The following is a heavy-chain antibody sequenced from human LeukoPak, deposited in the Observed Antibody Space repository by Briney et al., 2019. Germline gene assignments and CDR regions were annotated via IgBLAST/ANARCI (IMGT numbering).Heavy chain of an antibody. CDR2: IKSKTDGGTT. D-gene: IGHD6-13*01. J-gene: IGHJ4*02. Sequence: PGGSLRLSCAASGFTFSNAWMSWVRQAPGKGLEWVGRIKSKTDGGTTDYAAPVKGRFTISRDDSKNTLYLQMNSLKTEDTAVYYCTTERYSSSWYPSDYWGQGTLVTVSS. CDR1: GFTFSNAW. CDR3: TTERYSSSWYPSDY. V-gene: IGHV3-15*01.